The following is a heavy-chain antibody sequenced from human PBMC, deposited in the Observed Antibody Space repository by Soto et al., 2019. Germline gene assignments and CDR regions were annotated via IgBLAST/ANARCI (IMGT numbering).Heavy chain of an antibody. CDR3: ARDKITGLFDY. CDR2: INHSGST. V-gene: IGHV4-34*01. Sequence: PSETLSLTCSVSGGSISSGYWTWIRQPPGTGLEWIGEINHSGSTNYNPSLKSRVTISVDTSKNQFSLKLTSVTAADTAVYYCARDKITGLFDYWGQGTLVTVSS. J-gene: IGHJ4*02. D-gene: IGHD2-8*02. CDR1: GGSISSGY.